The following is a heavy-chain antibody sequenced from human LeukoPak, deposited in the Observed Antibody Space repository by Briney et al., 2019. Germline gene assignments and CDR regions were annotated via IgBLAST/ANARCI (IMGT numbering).Heavy chain of an antibody. CDR1: GFSFTEAW. V-gene: IGHV3-66*01. Sequence: GGSLRLSCAASGFSFTEAWMRWVRQAPGKGLEWVSVIYSGGSTYYADSVKGRFTISRDNSKNTLYLQMNSLRAEDTAVYYCARGWYDILTGALGDYWGQGTLVTVSS. CDR3: ARGWYDILTGALGDY. D-gene: IGHD3-9*01. J-gene: IGHJ4*02. CDR2: IYSGGST.